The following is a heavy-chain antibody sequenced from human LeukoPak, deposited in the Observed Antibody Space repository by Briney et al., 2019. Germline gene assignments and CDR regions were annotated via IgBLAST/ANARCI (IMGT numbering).Heavy chain of an antibody. CDR3: ARRGLSYGSADY. Sequence: PGGSLRLSCAASGFTFSSYEMNWVRQAPGKGLEWVSYISSSGSTIYYADSVKGRFTISRDNAKNSLYLQMNSLRAEDTAVYYCARRGLSYGSADYWGQGTLVTVSS. CDR1: GFTFSSYE. V-gene: IGHV3-48*03. CDR2: ISSSGSTI. J-gene: IGHJ4*02. D-gene: IGHD3-10*01.